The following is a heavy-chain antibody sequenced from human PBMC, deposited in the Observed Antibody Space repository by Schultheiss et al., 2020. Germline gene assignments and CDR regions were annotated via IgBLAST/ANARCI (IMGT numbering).Heavy chain of an antibody. CDR2: ISSSSSYI. V-gene: IGHV3-21*01. J-gene: IGHJ4*02. Sequence: GGSLRLSCAASGFTFSNAWMSWVRQAPGKGLEWVSSISSSSSYIYYADSVKGRFTISRDNAKNSLYLQMNSLRAEDTAVYYCARKERPDYWGQGTLVTVSS. CDR1: GFTFSNAW. CDR3: ARKERPDY.